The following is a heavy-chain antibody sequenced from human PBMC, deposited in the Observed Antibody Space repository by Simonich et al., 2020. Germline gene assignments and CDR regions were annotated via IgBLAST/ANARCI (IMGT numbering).Heavy chain of an antibody. CDR1: GGSFSGYY. J-gene: IGHJ4*02. D-gene: IGHD1-26*01. CDR3: ARGLIGGSYYY. Sequence: QVQLQQWGAGLLKPSETLSLTCAVYGGSFSGYYWSWIRQPPGKGLGVIGEINNSGSTKYNPYLKRRVTISVDTSKNQFSLKLSSVTAADTAVYYCARGLIGGSYYYWGQGTLVTVSS. V-gene: IGHV4-34*01. CDR2: INNSGST.